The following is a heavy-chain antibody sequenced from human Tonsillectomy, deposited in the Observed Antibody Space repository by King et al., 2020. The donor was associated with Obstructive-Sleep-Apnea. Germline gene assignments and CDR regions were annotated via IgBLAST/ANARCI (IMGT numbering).Heavy chain of an antibody. Sequence: QLQESGPGLVKPSQTLSLTCTVSGGSIGSGDYYWSWIRQHPGKGLEWIGYISYSGSTHYKPSLKSRVAISVDTPKNQFSLKLSSVTAADTAVYYCARDSPPSKIYYGMDVWGQGTTVTVSS. V-gene: IGHV4-31*03. CDR1: GGSIGSGDYY. CDR2: ISYSGST. CDR3: ARDSPPSKIYYGMDV. J-gene: IGHJ6*02.